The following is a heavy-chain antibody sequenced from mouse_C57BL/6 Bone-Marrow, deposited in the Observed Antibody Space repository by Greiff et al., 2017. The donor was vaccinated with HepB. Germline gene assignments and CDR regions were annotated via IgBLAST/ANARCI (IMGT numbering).Heavy chain of an antibody. J-gene: IGHJ4*01. CDR3: ATDGSDYAMDY. D-gene: IGHD1-1*01. CDR2: FHPYNDDT. Sequence: QVHVKQSGAELVKPGASVKMSCKASGYTFTTYPIEWMKQNHGKSLEWIGNFHPYNDDTKYNEKFKGKATLTVEKSSSTVYLELSRLTSDDSAVYYCATDGSDYAMDYWGQGTSVTVSS. CDR1: GYTFTTYP. V-gene: IGHV1-47*01.